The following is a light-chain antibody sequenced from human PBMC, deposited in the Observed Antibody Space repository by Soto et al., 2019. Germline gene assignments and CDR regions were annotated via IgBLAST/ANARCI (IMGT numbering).Light chain of an antibody. CDR2: KAS. CDR1: QSVSTW. CDR3: QQYAGYSRT. V-gene: IGKV1-5*03. Sequence: DIQMTQSPSTLSASVGDRVTITCRASQSVSTWLAWYQQKPGKAPKLLIYKASSLESGVPSRFSGSGSGTEFSLTISCLQPDDFATYYCQQYAGYSRTFGQGTKLEIK. J-gene: IGKJ2*01.